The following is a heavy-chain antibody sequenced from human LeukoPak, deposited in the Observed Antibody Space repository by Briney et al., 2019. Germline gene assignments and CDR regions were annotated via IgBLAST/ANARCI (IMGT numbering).Heavy chain of an antibody. D-gene: IGHD2-2*02. Sequence: SVKLSCKASGDTFSSYAIRWVRQAPAQGLEGMGEIIPIFDTTNYAQKFQGRVTITADESTSTAYMELSSLRSEDTAVYYCARREDIVVVPAAIPRGGYFDWLGAFDIWGQGTMVTVSS. CDR2: IIPIFDTT. CDR3: ARREDIVVVPAAIPRGGYFDWLGAFDI. CDR1: GDTFSSYA. V-gene: IGHV1-69*13. J-gene: IGHJ3*02.